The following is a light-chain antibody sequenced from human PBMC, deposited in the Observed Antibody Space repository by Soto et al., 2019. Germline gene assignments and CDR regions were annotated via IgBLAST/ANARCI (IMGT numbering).Light chain of an antibody. CDR3: QQYGGSPTT. Sequence: ETVMTQSPGTLSLSPGERAALSCRASQSVSSSYLAWYQQKPGQAPRLLIYGASSRATGIPDRFSGSGSGTDFTLTISRLEPEDFQVYYCQQYGGSPTTFGQGTKVDI. V-gene: IGKV3-20*01. CDR1: QSVSSSY. CDR2: GAS. J-gene: IGKJ1*01.